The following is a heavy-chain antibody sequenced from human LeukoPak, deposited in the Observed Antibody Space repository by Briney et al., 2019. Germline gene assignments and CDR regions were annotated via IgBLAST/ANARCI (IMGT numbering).Heavy chain of an antibody. CDR1: GGSISSYY. CDR2: IYTSGST. V-gene: IGHV4-4*07. D-gene: IGHD2-2*01. J-gene: IGHJ5*02. Sequence: SETLSLTCTVSGGSISSYYWSWIRQPAGKGLEWIGRIYTSGSTNYNPSLKSRVTMSVDTSKNQFSLKLSSVTAADTAVYYCARDRCSSTSCYGPLEYNWFDPWGQGTLVTVSP. CDR3: ARDRCSSTSCYGPLEYNWFDP.